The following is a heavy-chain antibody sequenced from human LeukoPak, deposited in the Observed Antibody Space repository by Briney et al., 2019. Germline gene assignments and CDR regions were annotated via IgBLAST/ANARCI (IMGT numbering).Heavy chain of an antibody. CDR3: AKEEWLGKMNYFDY. D-gene: IGHD3-3*01. Sequence: GGSLRLSCAASGFTFSSYAMSWVRQAPGKGLEWVSAISGSGDSTDYADSVKGRFTISRDNSKNTLYLEMNSLRAEDTAVYFCAKEEWLGKMNYFDYWGQGTLVTVSS. V-gene: IGHV3-23*01. CDR1: GFTFSSYA. CDR2: ISGSGDST. J-gene: IGHJ4*02.